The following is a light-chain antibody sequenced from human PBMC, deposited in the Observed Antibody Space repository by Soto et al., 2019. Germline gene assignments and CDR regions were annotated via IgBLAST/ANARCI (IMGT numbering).Light chain of an antibody. CDR1: QSISRG. J-gene: IGKJ1*01. Sequence: DIQMTHSHSTLSASVGDRVIITCRASQSISRGLAWYQQKPGKAPRLLIYDVSTLESGVPSRFSGSGSGTEFTLTISGLQPDDFATYYCQQYNSYSCTFGHGTKVDSK. CDR2: DVS. CDR3: QQYNSYSCT. V-gene: IGKV1-5*01.